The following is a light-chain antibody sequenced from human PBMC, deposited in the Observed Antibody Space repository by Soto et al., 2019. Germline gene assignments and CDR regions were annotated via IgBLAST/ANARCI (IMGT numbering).Light chain of an antibody. CDR1: GSDVGGYNY. CDR2: DVS. CDR3: CSYAGSQTRV. V-gene: IGLV2-11*01. J-gene: IGLJ1*01. Sequence: QSALTQPRSVSGSPGQSGTLSCTGTGSDVGGYNYVSWYQQHPGKARTLMFYDVSKRPSGVPGRCCGSKSGNSASLTISGLQGEGEADYYCCSYAGSQTRVFGTGTKV.